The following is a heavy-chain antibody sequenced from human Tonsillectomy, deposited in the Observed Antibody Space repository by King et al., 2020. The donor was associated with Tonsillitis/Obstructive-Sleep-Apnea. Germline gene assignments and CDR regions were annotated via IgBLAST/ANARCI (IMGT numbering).Heavy chain of an antibody. V-gene: IGHV4-59*01. J-gene: IGHJ6*02. D-gene: IGHD3-22*01. CDR1: GGSISSYY. CDR2: IHYSGRT. CDR3: ARDPRGYDSSGYYYYYGMDV. Sequence: VQLQESGPGLVKPSETLSLTCTVSGGSISSYYWSWLRQPPGKGLEWIGFIHYSGRTNYNPSLKSRVTISVETSKSQFSLKLSSVTAADTAVYYCARDPRGYDSSGYYYYYGMDVWGQGTTVTVSS.